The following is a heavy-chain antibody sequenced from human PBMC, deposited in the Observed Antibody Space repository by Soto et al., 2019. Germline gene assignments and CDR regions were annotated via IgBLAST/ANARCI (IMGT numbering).Heavy chain of an antibody. J-gene: IGHJ4*02. CDR2: ISDSGT. Sequence: LRLSCAASGFTFSSYAMNWVRQAPGKGLGWVSTISDSGTYYADSVKGRFTISRDNSKNTLYLQMNSLRAEDTAVYYCAKDLGGVPQNIDYWGQGTLVTVSS. CDR1: GFTFSSYA. D-gene: IGHD1-26*01. V-gene: IGHV3-23*01. CDR3: AKDLGGVPQNIDY.